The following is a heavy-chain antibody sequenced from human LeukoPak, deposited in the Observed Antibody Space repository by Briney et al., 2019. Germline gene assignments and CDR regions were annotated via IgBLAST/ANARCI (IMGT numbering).Heavy chain of an antibody. CDR1: GGSISSGGYY. CDR2: IYYSGST. D-gene: IGHD5-12*01. J-gene: IGHJ4*02. CDR3: ARDPGGYEIGNFDY. Sequence: NPSQTLSLTCTVSGGSISSGGYYWSWIRQHPGKGLEWIGYIYYSGSTYYNPSLKSRATISVDTSKNQFSLKLSSVTAADTAGYYCARDPGGYEIGNFDYWGQGTLVTVSS. V-gene: IGHV4-31*03.